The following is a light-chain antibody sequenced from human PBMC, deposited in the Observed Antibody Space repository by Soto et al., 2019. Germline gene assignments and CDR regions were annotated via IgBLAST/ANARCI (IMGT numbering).Light chain of an antibody. CDR1: RNIGDR. J-gene: IGKJ1*01. CDR3: LQAYTFPRT. CDR2: TAS. V-gene: IGKV1-12*01. Sequence: DIQMTQSPSSVSASVGDRVTITCRASRNIGDRLAWFRHKPGKAPQLLIQTASTLVRETPSRFSGSGSGTDFLPTINNVQPEDFATYYCLQAYTFPRTFGQGTKV.